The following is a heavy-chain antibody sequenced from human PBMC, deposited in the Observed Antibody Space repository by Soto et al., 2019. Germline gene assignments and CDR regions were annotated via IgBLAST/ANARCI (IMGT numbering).Heavy chain of an antibody. Sequence: QVQLVQSGAEMKKPGASVKVSCKASGYTFPSYGISWVRQAPGQGLEWMGWIIAYNGNTHFAQKFQGRVTMTTDTSTTTAYMELRSPRSDDTAVYYCARTPAGGGSPLWCQGTLVTVSS. J-gene: IGHJ4*02. V-gene: IGHV1-18*01. CDR2: IIAYNGNT. CDR1: GYTFPSYG. D-gene: IGHD3-16*01. CDR3: ARTPAGGGSPL.